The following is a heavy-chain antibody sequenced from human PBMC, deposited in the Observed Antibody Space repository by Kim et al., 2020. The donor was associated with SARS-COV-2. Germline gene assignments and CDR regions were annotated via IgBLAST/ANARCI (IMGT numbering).Heavy chain of an antibody. V-gene: IGHV4-39*01. Sequence: SETLSLTCTVSGGSISSSSYYWGWIRQPPGKGLEWIGSIYYSGSTYYNPSLKSRVTISVDTSKNQFSLKLSSVTAADTAVYYCVREGGILRYFDWSLYYYYGMDVWGQGTTVTVSS. D-gene: IGHD3-9*01. CDR1: GGSISSSSYY. CDR3: VREGGILRYFDWSLYYYYGMDV. J-gene: IGHJ6*02. CDR2: IYYSGST.